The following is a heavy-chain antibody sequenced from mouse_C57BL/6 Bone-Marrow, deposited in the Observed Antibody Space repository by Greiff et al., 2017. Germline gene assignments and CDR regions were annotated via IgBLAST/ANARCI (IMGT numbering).Heavy chain of an antibody. CDR3: ARWNWDGTY. CDR2: IDPSDSET. V-gene: IGHV1-52*01. CDR1: GYTFTSYW. Sequence: VQLQQPGAELVRPGSSVTLSCKASGYTFTSYWMHWVKQRPIQGLEWIGNIDPSDSETHYNQKFKDKATLTVDKSSSTAYMQLSSLTSEDSAVYYCARWNWDGTYWGQGTTLTVSS. D-gene: IGHD4-1*01. J-gene: IGHJ2*01.